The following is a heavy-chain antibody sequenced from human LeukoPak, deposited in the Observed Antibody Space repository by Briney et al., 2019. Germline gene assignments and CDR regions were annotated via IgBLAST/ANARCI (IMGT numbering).Heavy chain of an antibody. J-gene: IGHJ4*02. V-gene: IGHV3-21*04. CDR2: ISSSSSYI. CDR3: AKGDVDTAMAPYYFDY. Sequence: PGGSLRLSCAASGFTFSSYSMNWVRQAPGKGLEWVSSISSSSSYIYYADSVKGRFTISRDNAKNTLYLQMNSLRAEDTAVYYCAKGDVDTAMAPYYFDYWGQGTLVTVSS. D-gene: IGHD5-18*01. CDR1: GFTFSSYS.